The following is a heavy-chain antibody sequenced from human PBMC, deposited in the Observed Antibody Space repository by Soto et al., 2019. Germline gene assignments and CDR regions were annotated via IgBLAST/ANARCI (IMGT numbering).Heavy chain of an antibody. CDR2: IIPMFGTA. CDR3: ARVGPAHYYDRSGYYSPLAS. D-gene: IGHD3-22*01. V-gene: IGHV1-69*01. Sequence: QVQLVQSGAEVKKPGSSVKVSCKASGDTFSSYAINWVRQAPGQGLEWMGGIIPMFGTANYAQKFKGRVTITAGESTSTVYMELSRRRSEDTAVYYCARVGPAHYYDRSGYYSPLASWGQGTLVTVS. CDR1: GDTFSSYA. J-gene: IGHJ4*02.